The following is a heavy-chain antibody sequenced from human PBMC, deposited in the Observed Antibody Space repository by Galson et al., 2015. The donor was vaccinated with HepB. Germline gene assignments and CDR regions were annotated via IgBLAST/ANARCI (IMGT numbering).Heavy chain of an antibody. V-gene: IGHV3-66*02. CDR1: GFTVSSNY. CDR2: IYSGGNT. Sequence: SLRLSCAASGFTVSSNYMSWVRQAPGKGLEWVSVIYSGGNTYYADSVKGRFTTSRDNSKNTLYLQMNSLRAEDTAEYYCARVPTDSSGYGAFDYWGQGTLVTVSS. CDR3: ARVPTDSSGYGAFDY. D-gene: IGHD3-22*01. J-gene: IGHJ4*02.